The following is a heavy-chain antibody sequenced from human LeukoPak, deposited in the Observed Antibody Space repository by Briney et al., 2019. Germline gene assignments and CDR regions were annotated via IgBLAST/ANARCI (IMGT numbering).Heavy chain of an antibody. CDR1: GFTFTTSA. CDR2: IVVGSGNT. Sequence: SVKVSCKASGFTFTTSAMQWVRQARGQRLEWIGWIVVGSGNTNYAQKFQERVTITRDMSTSTAYMELSSLRSEDTAVYYCAALGWELLGDYYYYMDVWGKGTTVTVSS. CDR3: AALGWELLGDYYYYMDV. D-gene: IGHD1-26*01. J-gene: IGHJ6*03. V-gene: IGHV1-58*02.